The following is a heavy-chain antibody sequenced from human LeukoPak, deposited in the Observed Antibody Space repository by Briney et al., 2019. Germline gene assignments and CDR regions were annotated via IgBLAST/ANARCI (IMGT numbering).Heavy chain of an antibody. V-gene: IGHV4-61*02. Sequence: PSETLSLTCTVSGGSISSGSYYWSWIRQPAGKGLEWIGRIYTSGSTNYNPSLKSRVTISVDTSKNQFSLKLSSVTAAYTAVYYCARERRITMIDWGQGTLVTVSS. D-gene: IGHD3-22*01. J-gene: IGHJ4*02. CDR3: ARERRITMID. CDR2: IYTSGST. CDR1: GGSISSGSYY.